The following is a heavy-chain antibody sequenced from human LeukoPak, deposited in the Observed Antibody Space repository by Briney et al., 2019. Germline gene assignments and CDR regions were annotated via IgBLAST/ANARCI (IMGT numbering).Heavy chain of an antibody. D-gene: IGHD1-26*01. V-gene: IGHV3-7*05. J-gene: IGHJ5*01. CDR1: GFTFSSYW. Sequence: GGSPRLSCVASGFTFSSYWMSWVRQAPGKGLEWVANIKKDGSEKYYVDSVKGRFTISRDNAKNSLYLQIYGLRADDTGVYYCARRVGAIDSWGQGTLVAV. CDR3: ARRVGAIDS. CDR2: IKKDGSEK.